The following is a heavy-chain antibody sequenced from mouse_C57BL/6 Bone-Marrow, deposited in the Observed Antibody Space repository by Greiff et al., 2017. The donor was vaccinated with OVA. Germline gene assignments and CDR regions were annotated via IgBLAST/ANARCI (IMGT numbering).Heavy chain of an antibody. Sequence: DVMLVESGGGLVKPGGSLKLSCAASGFTFSDYGMHWVRQAPEKGLEWVAYISSGSSTIYYADTVKGRFTISRDNAKNTLFLQMTSLRSEDTAMYYCASSITTVVARGFDYWGQGTTLTVSS. CDR1: GFTFSDYG. V-gene: IGHV5-17*01. D-gene: IGHD1-1*01. CDR2: ISSGSSTI. J-gene: IGHJ2*01. CDR3: ASSITTVVARGFDY.